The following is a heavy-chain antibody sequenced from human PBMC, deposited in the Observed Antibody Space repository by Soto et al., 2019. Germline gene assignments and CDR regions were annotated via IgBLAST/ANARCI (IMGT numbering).Heavy chain of an antibody. D-gene: IGHD2-2*01. CDR3: ARVPYCSSTSCYFGGYYFDY. J-gene: IGHJ4*02. CDR2: INWNGGST. V-gene: IGHV3-20*04. CDR1: GFTFDDYG. Sequence: GGSLRLSCAASGFTFDDYGMSWVRQAPGKGLEWVSGINWNGGSTGYADSVKGRFTISRDNAKNSLYLQMNSLRAEDTAVYYCARVPYCSSTSCYFGGYYFDYWGQGTLVTVSS.